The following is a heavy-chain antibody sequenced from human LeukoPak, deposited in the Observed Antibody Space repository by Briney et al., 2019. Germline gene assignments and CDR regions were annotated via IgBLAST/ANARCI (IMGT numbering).Heavy chain of an antibody. D-gene: IGHD4-17*01. CDR1: GYTFTGYY. Sequence: ASVKVSCKASGYTFTGYYMHWVRQAPGQGLDWMGWINPNSGGTNCAQKFQGRVTMTRDTSISTAYMELSRLRSDDTAVYYCARDLSGDYECLDYWGQGTLVTVSS. CDR2: INPNSGGT. V-gene: IGHV1-2*02. CDR3: ARDLSGDYECLDY. J-gene: IGHJ4*02.